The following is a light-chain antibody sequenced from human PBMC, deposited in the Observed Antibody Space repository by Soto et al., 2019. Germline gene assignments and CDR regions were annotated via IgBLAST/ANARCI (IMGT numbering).Light chain of an antibody. CDR1: QSVSNNY. Sequence: EIVLTQSPGTLSLSPGERATLSCRASQSVSNNYLACYQQKPGQAPRLLIYGASNRATSIPDRFSGSGSGTDFTLTISRLEPEDFAVYYCQQYGSSGTFGQVTKLEIK. CDR2: GAS. CDR3: QQYGSSGT. J-gene: IGKJ1*01. V-gene: IGKV3-20*01.